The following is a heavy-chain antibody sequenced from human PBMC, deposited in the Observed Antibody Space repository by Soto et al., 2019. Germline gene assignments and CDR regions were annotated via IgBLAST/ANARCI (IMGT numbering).Heavy chain of an antibody. V-gene: IGHV3-74*01. CDR3: ARDRPEILNPTDHPMFDY. CDR1: GFTFSSHW. J-gene: IGHJ4*02. CDR2: IKSDGSST. Sequence: EVQLVESGGGLVQPGGSLRLSCAASGFTFSSHWMHWVRQVPGKGLVWVSRIKSDGSSTAYADSVKGRFTISRDHAKNTLYLQMKSLRVEDTAIYYCARDRPEILNPTDHPMFDYWGQGTLVTVSS. D-gene: IGHD6-6*01.